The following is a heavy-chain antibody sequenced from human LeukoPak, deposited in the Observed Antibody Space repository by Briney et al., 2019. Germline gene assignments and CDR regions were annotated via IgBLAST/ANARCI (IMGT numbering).Heavy chain of an antibody. Sequence: GGFLRPSCAASGFSFSTYWMSWVRQTPEKGLEFVANIDQGGSVRNYMDSLKGRCTISRDNAKKSLYLEINSLRADDTAVYYCARDPDRHSSGWFDYWGQGTLVTVSS. CDR1: GFSFSTYW. D-gene: IGHD6-19*01. V-gene: IGHV3-7*01. CDR2: IDQGGSVR. CDR3: ARDPDRHSSGWFDY. J-gene: IGHJ4*02.